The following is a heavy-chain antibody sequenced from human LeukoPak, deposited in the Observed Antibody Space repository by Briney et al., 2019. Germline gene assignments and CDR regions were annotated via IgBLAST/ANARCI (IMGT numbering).Heavy chain of an antibody. V-gene: IGHV4-39*01. D-gene: IGHD3-10*01. CDR2: IFYSGST. J-gene: IGHJ1*01. CDR1: GGSIGTSRYY. Sequence: PSETLSLTCTVSGGSIGTSRYYWGWIRQPPGKGLEWIGSIFYSGSTYYNPSLKSRVTISVDTSKKQFSLKLSSVTAADTAVYYCARTVGEPGAEYFQHWGQGTLVTVSS. CDR3: ARTVGEPGAEYFQH.